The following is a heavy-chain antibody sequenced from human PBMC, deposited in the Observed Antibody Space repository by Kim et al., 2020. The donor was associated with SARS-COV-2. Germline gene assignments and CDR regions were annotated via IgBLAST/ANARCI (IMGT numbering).Heavy chain of an antibody. J-gene: IGHJ6*02. CDR2: INPSGGST. D-gene: IGHD3-10*01. CDR3: ARGGALYGSGLYYYYSGMDV. CDR1: GYTFTSYY. V-gene: IGHV1-46*01. Sequence: ASVKVSCKASGYTFTSYYMHWVRQAPGQGLEWMGIINPSGGSTSYAQKFQGRVTMTRDTSTSTVYMELSSLRSEDTAVYYCARGGALYGSGLYYYYSGMDVWGQGTTVTVSS.